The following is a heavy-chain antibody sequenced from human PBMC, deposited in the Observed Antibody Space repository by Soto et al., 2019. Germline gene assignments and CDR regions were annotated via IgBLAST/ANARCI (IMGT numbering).Heavy chain of an antibody. CDR1: GFTFSNYA. CDR3: AKGPLEWELERDIDY. D-gene: IGHD1-26*01. V-gene: IGHV3-23*01. CDR2: ISGSGGST. J-gene: IGHJ4*02. Sequence: VQLLESGGGLVQPGGSLRLSCAASGFTFSNYAMSWVRQAPGKGLEWVSAISGSGGSTYYADSVKGRFTISRDNSKNTLYLQMNSLRAEDTAVYYCAKGPLEWELERDIDYWGQGTLVTVSS.